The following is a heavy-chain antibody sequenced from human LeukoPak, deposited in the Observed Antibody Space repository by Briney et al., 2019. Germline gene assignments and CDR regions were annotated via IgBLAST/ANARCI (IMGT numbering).Heavy chain of an antibody. J-gene: IGHJ2*01. D-gene: IGHD3-10*01. CDR1: GGSVSSGSYF. V-gene: IGHV4-61*01. CDR3: ARTYYFGSGNYLHWYFDL. Sequence: SETLSLTCTVSGGSVSSGSYFLSWIRQPPGKGLAWIGYIYYSGSTSYNPSLKSRVTISVDTSKNQFSLKLSSVTAADTAVYYCARTYYFGSGNYLHWYFDLWGRGTLVTVSS. CDR2: IYYSGST.